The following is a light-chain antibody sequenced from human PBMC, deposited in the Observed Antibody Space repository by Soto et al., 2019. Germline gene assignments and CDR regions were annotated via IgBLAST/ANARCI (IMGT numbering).Light chain of an antibody. J-gene: IGLJ3*02. CDR1: SSNVGSNT. V-gene: IGLV1-44*01. Sequence: QSVLNQPPSASGTPGQRVTISCSGSSSNVGSNTVSWYQQLPGTAPKVLIYSDGQRPSGVPDRFSGSRSGSSASLAISGLQSGDEGDYYCASWEDSLNGWVIGGGTKLTVL. CDR3: ASWEDSLNGWV. CDR2: SDG.